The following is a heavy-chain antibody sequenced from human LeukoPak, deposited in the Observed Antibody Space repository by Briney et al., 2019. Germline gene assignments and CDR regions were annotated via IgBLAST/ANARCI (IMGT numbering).Heavy chain of an antibody. CDR3: AREHAAAGGFDY. Sequence: ASVKVSCKASGYTFTSYYMHWVRQAPGQGLEWMGIINPSGGSTSYAQKFQGRVTMTRDMSTSTVYMELSSLRAEDTAVYYCAREHAAAGGFDYWGQGTLVTVSS. CDR2: INPSGGST. CDR1: GYTFTSYY. J-gene: IGHJ4*02. D-gene: IGHD6-13*01. V-gene: IGHV1-46*01.